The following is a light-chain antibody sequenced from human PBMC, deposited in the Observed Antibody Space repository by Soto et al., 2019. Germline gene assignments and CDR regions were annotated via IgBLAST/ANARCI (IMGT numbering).Light chain of an antibody. Sequence: QSVLTQPPSVSAAPGQKVTISCSGSSSNIGNNYVSWYQQLPGTAPKLLIYENNKRPSGIPDRFSGSKSGNTASLTISGLQAEDEADYYCCSYAGSYTFGVFGTGTKLTVL. CDR3: CSYAGSYTFGV. CDR2: ENN. V-gene: IGLV1-51*01. J-gene: IGLJ1*01. CDR1: SSNIGNNY.